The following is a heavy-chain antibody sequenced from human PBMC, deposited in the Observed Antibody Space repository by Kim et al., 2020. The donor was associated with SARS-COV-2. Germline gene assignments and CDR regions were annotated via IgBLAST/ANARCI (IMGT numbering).Heavy chain of an antibody. V-gene: IGHV3-43*01. Sequence: GGSLRLSCAASGFTFDDYTIHWVRQAPGKGLELVSLISWDGGSTYYSDSVKGRFTISRDNSKNSLYLQMNSLRTEDTALYYCAKDIRIAAGYFDYWGQGTLVTVSS. D-gene: IGHD6-25*01. CDR1: GFTFDDYT. CDR3: AKDIRIAAGYFDY. CDR2: ISWDGGST. J-gene: IGHJ4*02.